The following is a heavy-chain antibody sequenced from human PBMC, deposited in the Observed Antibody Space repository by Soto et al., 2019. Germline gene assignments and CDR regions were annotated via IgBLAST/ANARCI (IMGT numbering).Heavy chain of an antibody. V-gene: IGHV3-30-3*01. CDR2: ISDDGNNR. Sequence: QVRLAESGGGAVQPGRSLRLSCAASGFTFSNYAMVWVRQGPGEGLQWVAAISDDGNNRRHAESVKGRFTISRDNSKNTLYLEMNGLRTDDTAVYYCSRVPGYGGFYWYFDLWGRGTLVTVSS. J-gene: IGHJ2*01. CDR1: GFTFSNYA. CDR3: SRVPGYGGFYWYFDL. D-gene: IGHD4-17*01.